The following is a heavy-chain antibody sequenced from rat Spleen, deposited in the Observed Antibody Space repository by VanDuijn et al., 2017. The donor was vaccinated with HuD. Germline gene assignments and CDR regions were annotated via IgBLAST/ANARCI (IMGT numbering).Heavy chain of an antibody. V-gene: IGHV5-29*01. D-gene: IGHD1-2*01. Sequence: EVQLVESDGGLVQPGGSLKLSCAASGFTVSDYYMAWVRQAPTEGLEWVATFSYDGSTTYYRDSVKGRFIISRDNAKNTLYLQMDSLRSEDTATYYCARHRIYYSSYVYAFDYWGQGAMVTVSS. CDR2: FSYDGSTT. CDR1: GFTVSDYY. J-gene: IGHJ2*01. CDR3: ARHRIYYSSYVYAFDY.